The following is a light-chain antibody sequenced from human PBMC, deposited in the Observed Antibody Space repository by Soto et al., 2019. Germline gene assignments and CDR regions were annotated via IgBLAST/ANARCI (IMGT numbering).Light chain of an antibody. V-gene: IGLV2-14*01. Sequence: QSVLTQPASVSGSPGQSITISCTGTSSDVGGYDFVSWYKHHPGKAPKLMIYDVNNRPSGLSNRFSGSKSGNTASLTISGLQSEDEADYYCSSYTSSHTRVFGTGTKVTVL. CDR1: SSDVGGYDF. CDR3: SSYTSSHTRV. J-gene: IGLJ1*01. CDR2: DVN.